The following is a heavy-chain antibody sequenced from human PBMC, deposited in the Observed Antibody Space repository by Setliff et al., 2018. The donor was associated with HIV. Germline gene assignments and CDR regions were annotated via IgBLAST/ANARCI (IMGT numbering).Heavy chain of an antibody. Sequence: LSLTCTVSGDSISSNSWSWIRQPPGGGLEFIGYISYSGSTNYNPSLKSRITISVDTSKNRFALKLMSVTAADTAVYYCARLRGLARIYFYYYMDVWGKGTTVTVSS. CDR3: ARLRGLARIYFYYYMDV. D-gene: IGHD3-9*01. V-gene: IGHV4-59*01. CDR1: GDSISSNS. CDR2: ISYSGST. J-gene: IGHJ6*03.